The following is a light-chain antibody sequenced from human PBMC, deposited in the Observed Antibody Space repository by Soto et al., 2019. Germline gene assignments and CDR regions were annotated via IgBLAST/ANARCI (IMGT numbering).Light chain of an antibody. CDR2: DVS. Sequence: QSALTQPASVSGSPGQSITISCTGTNNDVGGYNYVSWYQQHPGKAPKLMIFDVSHRPSGVSNRFSGSKSGNTASLTISGLQAEDGADYYCSSYTSSSTVVFGGGTKLTVL. J-gene: IGLJ2*01. CDR1: NNDVGGYNY. CDR3: SSYTSSSTVV. V-gene: IGLV2-14*01.